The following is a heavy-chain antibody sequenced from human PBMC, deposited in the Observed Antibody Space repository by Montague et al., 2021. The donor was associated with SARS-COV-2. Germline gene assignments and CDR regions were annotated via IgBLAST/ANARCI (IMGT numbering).Heavy chain of an antibody. Sequence: SETLSLTCTVSGGSISSYYWSWIRQPPGKGLEWIGYIYYSGSTNYNPSLKSRVTISVDTSKNQFSLKLSSVTAADTAVYYCARHELELAPGLGGYAGFDYWGQGTLVTVSS. V-gene: IGHV4-59*08. J-gene: IGHJ4*02. CDR2: IYYSGST. CDR3: ARHELELAPGLGGYAGFDY. CDR1: GGSISSYY. D-gene: IGHD5-12*01.